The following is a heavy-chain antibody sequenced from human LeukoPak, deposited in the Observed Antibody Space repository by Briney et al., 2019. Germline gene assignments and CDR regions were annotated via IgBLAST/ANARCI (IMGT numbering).Heavy chain of an antibody. CDR3: ARDAANWFDP. V-gene: IGHV1-18*01. Sequence: GASVKVSCNSSGYTFTSYGISWVRQAPAQGLEWMGWISAYNGNTNYVQKLQGRVTMTTDTYTSTGYMEVRSLRSDDTAVYYCARDAANWFDPWGKGTLVTVSS. CDR2: ISAYNGNT. J-gene: IGHJ5*02. D-gene: IGHD6-25*01. CDR1: GYTFTSYG.